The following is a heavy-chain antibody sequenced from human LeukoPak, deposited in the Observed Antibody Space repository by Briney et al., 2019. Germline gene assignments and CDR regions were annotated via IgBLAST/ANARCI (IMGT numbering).Heavy chain of an antibody. CDR3: ARGALHCSGGSCNDNWFFDL. J-gene: IGHJ2*01. V-gene: IGHV1-18*04. D-gene: IGHD2-15*01. Sequence: ASVKVSCKASGYTFTSYYTHWVRQAPGQGLECLGWISAYNGNTNYPQKVQGRLTMTTDTSTSTAYMELKRLRYDDTAVYHCARGALHCSGGSCNDNWFFDLWGRGTLVTVSS. CDR1: GYTFTSYY. CDR2: ISAYNGNT.